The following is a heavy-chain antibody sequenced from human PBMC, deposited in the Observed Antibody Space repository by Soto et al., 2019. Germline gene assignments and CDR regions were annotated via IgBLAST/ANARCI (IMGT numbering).Heavy chain of an antibody. D-gene: IGHD2-8*02. CDR2: ISYDGSNK. J-gene: IGHJ6*02. CDR3: ASDLVPDYGMDV. Sequence: QVQLVESGGGVVQPGRSLRLSCAASGFTFSSYAMHWVRQAPGKGLEWVAVISYDGSNKYYADSVKGRFTISRDNSKNTLYLQMNSLRAEDTAVYYCASDLVPDYGMDVWGQGTTVTVSS. CDR1: GFTFSSYA. V-gene: IGHV3-30-3*01.